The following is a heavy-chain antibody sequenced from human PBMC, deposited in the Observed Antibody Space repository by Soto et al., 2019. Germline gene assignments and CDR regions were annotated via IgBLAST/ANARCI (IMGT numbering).Heavy chain of an antibody. Sequence: GASVKVSCKASGYTFTSYGISWVRQAPGQGLEWMGWISAYNGNTNYAQKLQGRVTMTTDTSTSTAYMELRSLRSDDTAVYYCARDRPYDYVWGSYRPFNAFDIWGQGTVVTVSS. CDR1: GYTFTSYG. D-gene: IGHD3-16*02. CDR3: ARDRPYDYVWGSYRPFNAFDI. V-gene: IGHV1-18*04. CDR2: ISAYNGNT. J-gene: IGHJ3*02.